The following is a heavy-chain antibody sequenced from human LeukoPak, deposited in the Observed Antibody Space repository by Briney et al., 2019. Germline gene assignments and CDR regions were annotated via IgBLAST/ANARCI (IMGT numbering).Heavy chain of an antibody. D-gene: IGHD3-10*01. V-gene: IGHV1-58*01. J-gene: IGHJ6*02. CDR3: ARDDKGSSPYYYYGMDV. Sequence: GTSVKVSCKASGFTFTSSAVQWVRQARGQRLEWIGWIVVGSGNTNYAQKFQERVTITRDMSTSTAYMELRSLRSDDTAVYYCARDDKGSSPYYYYGMDVWGQGTTVTVSS. CDR2: IVVGSGNT. CDR1: GFTFTSSA.